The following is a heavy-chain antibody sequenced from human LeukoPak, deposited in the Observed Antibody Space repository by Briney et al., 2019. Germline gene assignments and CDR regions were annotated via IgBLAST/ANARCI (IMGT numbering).Heavy chain of an antibody. Sequence: SETLSLNGGVSGGSISSNNWWSWVRRPPGKGLEWIGEIYHSGSANYNPSLKSRVTISVDTSKNQFSLKLSSVTAADTAVYYCARLGSPGYSYGYYYYYYMDVWGKGTTVTVSS. V-gene: IGHV4-4*02. J-gene: IGHJ6*03. CDR2: IYHSGSA. D-gene: IGHD5-18*01. CDR3: ARLGSPGYSYGYYYYYYMDV. CDR1: GGSISSNNW.